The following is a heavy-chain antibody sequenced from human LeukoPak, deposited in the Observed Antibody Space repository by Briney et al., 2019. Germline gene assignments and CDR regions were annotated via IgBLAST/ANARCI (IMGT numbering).Heavy chain of an antibody. CDR3: AKGGPGYFDWFDIDY. D-gene: IGHD3-9*01. V-gene: IGHV3-23*01. CDR1: GFTFNTYA. Sequence: GGSLRLSCAASGFTFNTYAMSWVRQAPGKGLEWVSAISGSGGSTYYADSVKGRFTISRDNSKNTQYLQMNSLRAEDTAVYYCAKGGPGYFDWFDIDYWGQGTLVTVSS. CDR2: ISGSGGST. J-gene: IGHJ4*02.